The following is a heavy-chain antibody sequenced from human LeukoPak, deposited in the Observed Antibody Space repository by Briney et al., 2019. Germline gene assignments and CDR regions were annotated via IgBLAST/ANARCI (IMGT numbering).Heavy chain of an antibody. CDR1: GGSISSSSYY. Sequence: PSETLSLTCTVSGGSISSSSYYWGWIRQPPGKGLEWIATIYYSGSTYHNPSLKSRVTISADTSKNQFSLKLSSVTAADTALYYCARLSGNSYRSGAFAIRGQGTMAIASS. CDR3: ARLSGNSYRSGAFAI. V-gene: IGHV4-39*01. D-gene: IGHD4-23*01. J-gene: IGHJ3*02. CDR2: IYYSGST.